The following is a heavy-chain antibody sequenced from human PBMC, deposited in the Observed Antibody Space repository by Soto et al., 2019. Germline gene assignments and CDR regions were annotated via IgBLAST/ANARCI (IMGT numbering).Heavy chain of an antibody. CDR3: ARGAMVTVYYYDSSGYFLY. Sequence: ASVKVSCKASGYTFTSYYMHWVRQAPGQGLEWMGIINPSGGSTSYAQEFQGRVTMTRDTSTSTVYMELSSLRSEDTAVYYCARGAMVTVYYYDSSGYFLYWGQGTLVTVSS. CDR1: GYTFTSYY. CDR2: INPSGGST. J-gene: IGHJ4*02. V-gene: IGHV1-46*01. D-gene: IGHD3-22*01.